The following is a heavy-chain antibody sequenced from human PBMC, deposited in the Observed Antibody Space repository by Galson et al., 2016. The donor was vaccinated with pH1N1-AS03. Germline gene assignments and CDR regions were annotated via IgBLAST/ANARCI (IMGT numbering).Heavy chain of an antibody. J-gene: IGHJ4*02. CDR1: GGSISGNF. V-gene: IGHV4-4*07. D-gene: IGHD3-22*01. CDR2: MDSSGRK. Sequence: LTCSVSGGSISGNFWTWIRQPAGEGLEWIGRMDSSGRKNYNSSLESRVTLSVDTSKNQFSLRLTSVTAADTAVYYCARGYDYSAYYFRMWGQGTLVTVSS. CDR3: ARGYDYSAYYFRM.